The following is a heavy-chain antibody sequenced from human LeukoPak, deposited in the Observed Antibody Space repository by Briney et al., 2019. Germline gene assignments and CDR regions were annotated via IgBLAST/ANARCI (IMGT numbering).Heavy chain of an antibody. Sequence: GGSLRLSCAASGFTFSTYWMSWVRQAPGKGLEWVANIKQDGSEKYSLDSVKGRFTISRDNAKNSLYLQMNSLRAEDTAVYYCARCAGPVKTDWGQGTLVTVSS. D-gene: IGHD2-21*02. J-gene: IGHJ4*02. CDR2: IKQDGSEK. V-gene: IGHV3-7*03. CDR1: GFTFSTYW. CDR3: ARCAGPVKTD.